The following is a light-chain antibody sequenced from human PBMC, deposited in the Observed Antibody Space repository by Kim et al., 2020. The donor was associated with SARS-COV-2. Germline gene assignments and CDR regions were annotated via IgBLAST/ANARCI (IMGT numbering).Light chain of an antibody. Sequence: RQNATLTCTGNSNDIGNQGAAWLQQHQGHPPKLLSYANNNRPSGISERFSASRSGNTASLTITGLQPEDEADYYCSTWDSSLSAWVFGGGTQLTVL. V-gene: IGLV10-54*01. CDR3: STWDSSLSAWV. CDR1: SNDIGNQG. J-gene: IGLJ3*02. CDR2: ANN.